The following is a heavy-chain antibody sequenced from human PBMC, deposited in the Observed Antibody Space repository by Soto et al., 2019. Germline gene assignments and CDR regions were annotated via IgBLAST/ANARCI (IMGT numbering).Heavy chain of an antibody. J-gene: IGHJ6*01. Sequence: QVQLVQSGAEVKKPGASVKVSCKASGYTFTSYDINWVRQATGQGLEWMGWMNPNSGNTGYAQKFQGRVTMTMNTSISTAYMVLSSLSSEDTVVYYCAREKPSYGMDVWGQGTRVNVSA. CDR3: AREKPSYGMDV. CDR2: MNPNSGNT. CDR1: GYTFTSYD. V-gene: IGHV1-8*01.